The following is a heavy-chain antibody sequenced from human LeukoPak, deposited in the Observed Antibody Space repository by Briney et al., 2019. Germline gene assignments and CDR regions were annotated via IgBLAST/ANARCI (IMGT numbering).Heavy chain of an antibody. CDR2: IYSGGST. CDR3: ARARVLENYGSGSYYGRYYYYGMDV. J-gene: IGHJ6*02. CDR1: GFTVSSNY. V-gene: IGHV3-53*01. Sequence: GGSLRLSCAASGFTVSSNYMSWVRQAPGKGLEWVSVIYSGGSTYYADSVKGRFTISRDNSKNTLYLQMNSLRAEDTAVYYCARARVLENYGSGSYYGRYYYYGMDVWGQGTTVTVSS. D-gene: IGHD3-10*01.